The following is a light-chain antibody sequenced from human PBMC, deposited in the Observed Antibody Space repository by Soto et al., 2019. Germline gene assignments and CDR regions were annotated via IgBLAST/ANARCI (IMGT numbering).Light chain of an antibody. J-gene: IGLJ1*01. CDR2: DVS. CDR3: QSHDSSLSAYV. CDR1: SSDIGFYNY. V-gene: IGLV2-11*01. Sequence: QSALTQPRSVSGSPGQSVTISCTGTSSDIGFYNYVSWYQQHPGKAPKLMIYDVSKRPSGVPDRFSGSRSGTSASLAITGLQAEDEADYYCQSHDSSLSAYVFGTGTKVTVL.